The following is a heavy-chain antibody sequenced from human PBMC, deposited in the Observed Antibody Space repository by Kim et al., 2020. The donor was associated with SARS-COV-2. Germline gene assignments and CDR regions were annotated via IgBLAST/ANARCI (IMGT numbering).Heavy chain of an antibody. D-gene: IGHD6-19*01. Sequence: GGSLRLSCAASGFTFSSYGMHWVRQAPGKGLEWVAVISYDGSNKYYADSVKGRFTISRDNSKNTLYLQMNSLRAEDTAVYYCAKDEEVAVPRPRGAFDIWGQGTMVTVSS. CDR1: GFTFSSYG. J-gene: IGHJ3*02. V-gene: IGHV3-30*18. CDR3: AKDEEVAVPRPRGAFDI. CDR2: ISYDGSNK.